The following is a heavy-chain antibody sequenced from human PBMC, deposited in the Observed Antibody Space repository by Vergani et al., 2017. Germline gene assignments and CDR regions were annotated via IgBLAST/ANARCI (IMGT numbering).Heavy chain of an antibody. Sequence: QVQLVESGGGVVQPGTSLRLSCAASGFIFKNHGMQWVRQAPGKGLEWVALIWDDGSKKNYGDSMKGRFTISRDNSKNTLYLQMNSLRAEDTAVYYCARGPLPAAMDYYYMDVWGKGTTVTVSS. CDR3: ARGPLPAAMDYYYMDV. D-gene: IGHD2-2*01. CDR1: GFIFKNHG. J-gene: IGHJ6*03. V-gene: IGHV3-33*01. CDR2: IWDDGSKK.